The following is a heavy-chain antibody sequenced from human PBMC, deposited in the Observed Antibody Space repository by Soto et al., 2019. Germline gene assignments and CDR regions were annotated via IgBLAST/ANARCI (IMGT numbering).Heavy chain of an antibody. J-gene: IGHJ2*01. D-gene: IGHD1-1*01. CDR2: ISSSGSTI. CDR1: GFTFSSYE. V-gene: IGHV3-48*03. Sequence: GGSLRLSCAASGFTFSSYEMNCVRQAPGKGLEWVSYISSSGSTIYYADSVKGRLTISRDNAKKSMYLLMNRLRAEDTAVYYCARELHKSGERWYFDICGGGTLVAVSS. CDR3: ARELHKSGERWYFDI.